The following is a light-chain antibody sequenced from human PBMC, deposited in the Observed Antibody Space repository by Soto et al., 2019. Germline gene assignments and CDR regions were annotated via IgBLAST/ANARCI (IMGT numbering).Light chain of an antibody. CDR1: QSISYW. J-gene: IGKJ4*01. CDR3: QQYNTYSGLT. CDR2: TAS. Sequence: DIQMTQSPSTLSASVGDRVTITCRASQSISYWLAWYQQKPGKAPKLLLYTASSLESGVPSRFSGSGSGTEFTLTISSLQPDDLATYYCQQYNTYSGLTFGGGTKVEIK. V-gene: IGKV1-5*03.